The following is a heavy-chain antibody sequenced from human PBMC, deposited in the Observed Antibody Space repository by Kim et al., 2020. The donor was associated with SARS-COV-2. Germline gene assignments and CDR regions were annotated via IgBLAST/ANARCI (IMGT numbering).Heavy chain of an antibody. J-gene: IGHJ4*01. V-gene: IGHV4-39*02. Sequence: SETLSLTCTVSGRSISSVGYYWAWIRQAPGXGLEWIGSISHSGSTNYTPSLKSRVTISADTSKNQVSLKLTSVTAAXTAVYYCAREAVSGWHYLDHWG. D-gene: IGHD6-19*01. CDR3: AREAVSGWHYLDH. CDR1: GRSISSVGYY. CDR2: ISHSGST.